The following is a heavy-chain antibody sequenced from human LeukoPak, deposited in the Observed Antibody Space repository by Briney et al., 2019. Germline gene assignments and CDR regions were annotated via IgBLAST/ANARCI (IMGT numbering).Heavy chain of an antibody. Sequence: SETLSLTCAVYGGSFSGYYWSWIRQPPGEGLEWIGEINHSGSTNYNPSLKSRVTISVDTSKNQFSLKLSSVTAADTAVYYCARRPRGYCSGGSCLTTASLYYFDYWGQGTLVTVSS. CDR2: INHSGST. CDR1: GGSFSGYY. D-gene: IGHD2-15*01. CDR3: ARRPRGYCSGGSCLTTASLYYFDY. J-gene: IGHJ4*02. V-gene: IGHV4-34*01.